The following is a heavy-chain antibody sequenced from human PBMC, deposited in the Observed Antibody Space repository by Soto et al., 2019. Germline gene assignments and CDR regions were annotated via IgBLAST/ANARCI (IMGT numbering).Heavy chain of an antibody. D-gene: IGHD5-18*01. Sequence: QVQLVQSGAEVKKPGASVKVSCKASGYTFTSYSISWVRQAPGQGLEWMGWISAYNGNTYHARKLQGRVTMTTDTSTSTAYMELRSLRSDDAVVYYCARDVGYGLIDYWGQGTLVTVSS. J-gene: IGHJ4*02. V-gene: IGHV1-18*01. CDR1: GYTFTSYS. CDR2: ISAYNGNT. CDR3: ARDVGYGLIDY.